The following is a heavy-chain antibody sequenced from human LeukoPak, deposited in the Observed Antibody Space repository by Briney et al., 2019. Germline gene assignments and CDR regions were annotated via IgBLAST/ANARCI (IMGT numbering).Heavy chain of an antibody. CDR1: GFTFSSYA. CDR3: AKDRKYCRGGSCYMSSFDY. D-gene: IGHD2-15*01. CDR2: ISGRGGST. J-gene: IGHJ4*02. Sequence: GGSLILSWAASGFTFSSYAMRWLRQAPGKGLEWVAAISGRGGSTYYADSVKGRFTISKDNSKNTLYLQMNRLRAEGTALYYCAKDRKYCRGGSCYMSSFDYWGQGTLVTVSS. V-gene: IGHV3-23*01.